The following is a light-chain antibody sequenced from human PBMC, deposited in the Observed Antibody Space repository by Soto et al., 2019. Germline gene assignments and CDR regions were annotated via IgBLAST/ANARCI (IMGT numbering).Light chain of an antibody. CDR2: DAS. CDR3: HHYNSYPGT. J-gene: IGKJ1*01. Sequence: DVQMTQSPSTLSASVGDRVTITCRASQCVTSWLAWYQQKPGKAPKVLIYDASSLESGVPSRFSGSGSGTEFTLTISSLHPDDFATYYCHHYNSYPGTFGQGTKVEIK. CDR1: QCVTSW. V-gene: IGKV1-5*01.